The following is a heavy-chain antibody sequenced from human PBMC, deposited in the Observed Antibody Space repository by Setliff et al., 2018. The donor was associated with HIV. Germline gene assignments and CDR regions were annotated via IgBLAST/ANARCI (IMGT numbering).Heavy chain of an antibody. CDR1: GFTFNDFS. V-gene: IGHV3-21*01. CDR3: TRRYCTSTSCSSPYDY. J-gene: IGHJ4*02. D-gene: IGHD2-2*01. Sequence: GGSLRLSCAASGFTFNDFSMNWVRQAPGKGLEWVSSISPDSTYIYYADSVKGRFTISRDDAKNSLYLQMNSLRAEDTAVYYCTRRYCTSTSCSSPYDYWGRGTLVTVSS. CDR2: ISPDSTYI.